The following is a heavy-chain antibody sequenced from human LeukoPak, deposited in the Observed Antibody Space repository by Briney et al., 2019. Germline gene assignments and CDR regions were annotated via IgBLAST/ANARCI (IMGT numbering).Heavy chain of an antibody. J-gene: IGHJ5*01. Sequence: GGSLRLSCAASGFTFSDSYMTWVRQAPGKGVEWVAYISGSGHDINYSDSVKGRFTIARDNAKNSLYLQMSSLRVEDTAVYYCTRDPRHFDSCGQGTLVTVSS. D-gene: IGHD6-6*01. CDR3: TRDPRHFDS. CDR1: GFTFSDSY. V-gene: IGHV3-11*04. CDR2: ISGSGHDI.